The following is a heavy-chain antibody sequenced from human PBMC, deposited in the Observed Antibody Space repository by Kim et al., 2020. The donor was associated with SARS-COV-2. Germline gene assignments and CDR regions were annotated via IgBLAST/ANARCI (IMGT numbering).Heavy chain of an antibody. CDR2: ISYDGSNK. Sequence: GGSLRLSCAASGFTFSSYAMHWVRQAPGKGLEWVAVISYDGSNKYYADSVKGRFTISRDNSKNTLYLQMNSLRAEDTAVYYCARDGGLGVGATLAAFDI. D-gene: IGHD1-26*01. CDR3: ARDGGLGVGATLAAFDI. CDR1: GFTFSSYA. J-gene: IGHJ3*02. V-gene: IGHV3-30*04.